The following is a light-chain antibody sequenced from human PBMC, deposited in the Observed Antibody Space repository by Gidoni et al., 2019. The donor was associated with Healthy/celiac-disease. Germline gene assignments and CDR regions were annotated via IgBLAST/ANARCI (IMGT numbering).Light chain of an antibody. CDR1: ISDVGGYNY. V-gene: IGLV2-14*01. CDR3: SSYTISSTLEV. CDR2: DVS. J-gene: IGLJ3*02. Sequence: QSALTQPASVSGSPGQTIPISCTGTISDVGGYNYVSWYKQHPGKAPILMIYDVSNRPSGVSNRFFGAKFGNTASLTISVLQAEDEAYYYCSSYTISSTLEVFGGGTKLTV.